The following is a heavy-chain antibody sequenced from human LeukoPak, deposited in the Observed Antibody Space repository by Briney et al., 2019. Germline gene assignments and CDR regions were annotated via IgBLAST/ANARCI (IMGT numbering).Heavy chain of an antibody. D-gene: IGHD5-12*01. CDR1: GFTFTSSA. CDR3: ARGGSGYAGLTIDY. Sequence: SVKVSCKASGFTFTSSAMQWVRQARGQRLEWIGWIVVGSGNTNYAQKFQERVTITRDMSTSRAYMELSSLRSEDTAVYYCARGGSGYAGLTIDYWGQGTLVTVSS. CDR2: IVVGSGNT. V-gene: IGHV1-58*02. J-gene: IGHJ4*02.